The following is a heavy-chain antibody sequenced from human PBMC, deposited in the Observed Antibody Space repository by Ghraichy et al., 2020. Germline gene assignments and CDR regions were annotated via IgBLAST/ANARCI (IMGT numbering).Heavy chain of an antibody. CDR2: IYSGGRT. J-gene: IGHJ6*02. CDR1: GFTVSSNY. Sequence: GGSLRLSCAASGFTVSSNYMTWVRQAPGKGLEWVSVIYSGGRTHYADSVKGRFTISRDNSKNTMYLHINSLRAEDTAVYYCARPSSDTLGQGEMATIFGMDVWGQGNTVTVSS. CDR3: ARPSSDTLGQGEMATIFGMDV. D-gene: IGHD5-24*01. V-gene: IGHV3-66*04.